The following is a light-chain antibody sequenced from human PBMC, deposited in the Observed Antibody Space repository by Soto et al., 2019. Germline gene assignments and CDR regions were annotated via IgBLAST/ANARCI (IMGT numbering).Light chain of an antibody. CDR2: SNN. J-gene: IGLJ1*01. CDR3: AASDDSLSGYV. CDR1: TSNIGSNT. V-gene: IGLV1-44*01. Sequence: QSVLTQPPSASGTPGQRVTISCSGSTSNIGSNTVNWYQQLPGTAPKLLIYSNNQRPSGVPDRFSGSKSGTSASLAISGLQSEDEADYYCAASDDSLSGYVFGTGTKVTVL.